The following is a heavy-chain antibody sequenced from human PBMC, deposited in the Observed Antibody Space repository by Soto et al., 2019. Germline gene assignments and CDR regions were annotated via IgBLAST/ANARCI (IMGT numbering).Heavy chain of an antibody. CDR2: IRNKANSYTT. CDR3: TRIGLLLWGAYRLIDY. V-gene: IGHV3-72*01. J-gene: IGHJ4*02. Sequence: EVQLVESGGGLVQPGGSLRLSCAASGFTFSDHYMDWVRQAPGKGLEWVGRIRNKANSYTTEYAASVKGRFTISRDDSENSLYLQMNSLKTEDTAVYYCTRIGLLLWGAYRLIDYWGQGTLVTVSS. D-gene: IGHD3-16*01. CDR1: GFTFSDHY.